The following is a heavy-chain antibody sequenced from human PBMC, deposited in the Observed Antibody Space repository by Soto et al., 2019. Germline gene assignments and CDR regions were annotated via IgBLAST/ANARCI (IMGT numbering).Heavy chain of an antibody. V-gene: IGHV3-7*05. J-gene: IGHJ4*02. Sequence: GGSLRLSCEASGFDFNKYWMTWVRQGPGKGLEWVGSISHDGRGRYYMDSVKGRFTISRDNANNLLSLQMSRLRAEDTAVYYCALVGGPLGLLSWGVFAYWGQGTLVPVSS. CDR1: GFDFNKYW. CDR3: ALVGGPLGLLSWGVFAY. CDR2: ISHDGRGR. D-gene: IGHD1-26*01.